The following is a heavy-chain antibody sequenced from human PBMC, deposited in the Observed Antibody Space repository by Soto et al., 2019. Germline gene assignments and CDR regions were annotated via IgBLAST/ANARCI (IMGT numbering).Heavy chain of an antibody. CDR2: ISSSSSYI. CDR1: GFTFSSYS. CDR3: ARSQILLVVDSAPFGWYFEL. J-gene: IGHJ2*01. D-gene: IGHD2-15*01. V-gene: IGHV3-21*01. Sequence: EVQLVESGGGLVKPGGSLRLSCAASGFTFSSYSMNWVRQAPGKGLEWVSSISSSSSYIYYADSVKGRFTISRDNAKNSLYLQQNSLRAEDTAVYYCARSQILLVVDSAPFGWYFELWGRGTLVTVSS.